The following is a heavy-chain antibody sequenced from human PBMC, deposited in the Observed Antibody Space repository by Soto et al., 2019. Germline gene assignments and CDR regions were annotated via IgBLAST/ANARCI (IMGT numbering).Heavy chain of an antibody. J-gene: IGHJ4*02. V-gene: IGHV3-48*01. Sequence: GGSLRLSCAASGFTFSSYSMNWVRQAPGKGLEWVSYISSSSSTIYYADSVKGRFTISRDNAKNSLYLQMNSLRAEDTAVYYCAREPPKDETVVVVAAGFDYWGQGTLVTVSS. D-gene: IGHD2-15*01. CDR3: AREPPKDETVVVVAAGFDY. CDR1: GFTFSSYS. CDR2: ISSSSSTI.